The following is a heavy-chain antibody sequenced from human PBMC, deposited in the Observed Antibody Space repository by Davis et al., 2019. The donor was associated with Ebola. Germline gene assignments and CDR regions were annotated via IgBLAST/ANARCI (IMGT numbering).Heavy chain of an antibody. V-gene: IGHV3-48*02. CDR2: ISSSSSTI. CDR3: ASEWFRGRYYYYGMDV. D-gene: IGHD3-10*01. Sequence: GGSLRLSCAASGFTFSSYSMNWVRQAPGKGLEWVSYISSSSSTIYYADSVKGRFTISRDNAKNSLYLQMNSLRDEDTAVYYCASEWFRGRYYYYGMDVWGQGTTVTVSS. J-gene: IGHJ6*02. CDR1: GFTFSSYS.